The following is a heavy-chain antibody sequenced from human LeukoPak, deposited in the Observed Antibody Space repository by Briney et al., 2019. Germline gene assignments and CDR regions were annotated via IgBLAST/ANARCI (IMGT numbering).Heavy chain of an antibody. CDR2: ISSSGSTI. V-gene: IGHV3-48*03. CDR1: GFTFSSYE. Sequence: GGSLRLSCAASGFTFSSYEMNWVRQAPGKGLEWVSYISSSGSTIYYADSVKGRFTISRDNAKNSLYLQMNSLRVEDTAVYYCAKGGSLWLSNDDAFDIWGQGTMVTVSS. J-gene: IGHJ3*02. D-gene: IGHD3-22*01. CDR3: AKGGSLWLSNDDAFDI.